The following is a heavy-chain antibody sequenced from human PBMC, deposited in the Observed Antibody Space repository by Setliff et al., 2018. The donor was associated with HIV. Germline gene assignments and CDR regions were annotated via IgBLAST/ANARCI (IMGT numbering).Heavy chain of an antibody. CDR2: IHTSGTT. D-gene: IGHD2-2*01. CDR1: GDSSSNDY. CDR3: ARGLSSQTYWGTRPLGLDY. V-gene: IGHV4-4*08. J-gene: IGHJ4*01. Sequence: SETLSLTCTVSGDSSSNDYWTWVRQPPGKGLEWIGNIHTSGTTKYNPSLNSRVTISVDMSKSQFSLRLSSVTAADTAMYYCARGLSSQTYWGTRPLGLDYWGQGSLVTVSS.